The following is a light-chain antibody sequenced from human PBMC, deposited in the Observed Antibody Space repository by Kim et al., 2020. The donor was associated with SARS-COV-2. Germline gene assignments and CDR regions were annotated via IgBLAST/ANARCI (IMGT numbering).Light chain of an antibody. J-gene: IGKJ2*01. V-gene: IGKV3-20*01. Sequence: EIVSTQSPVTLSLSPGERATLSCRASQSVSSSYLAWYQQKPGQAPRLLIYGASSRATGIPDRFSGSGSGTDFTLTISRLEPEDFAVYYCQQYGSSPPYTFGQGTKLEIK. CDR1: QSVSSSY. CDR2: GAS. CDR3: QQYGSSPPYT.